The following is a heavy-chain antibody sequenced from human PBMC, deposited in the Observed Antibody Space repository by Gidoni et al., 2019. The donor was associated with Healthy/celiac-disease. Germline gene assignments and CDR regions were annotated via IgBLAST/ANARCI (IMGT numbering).Heavy chain of an antibody. Sequence: EVQLVESGGGLVQPGGSMRLSCAASGFHFSSSSMNWVAQSPGKGLEWVSYISSSSSTKYYADSVKGRFTISRENAKNSLYLKMNSLRAEDTAVYYCARELRYYGSGSYPDAFDIWGQGTMVTVSS. V-gene: IGHV3-48*01. CDR3: ARELRYYGSGSYPDAFDI. CDR1: GFHFSSSS. D-gene: IGHD3-10*01. CDR2: ISSSSSTK. J-gene: IGHJ3*02.